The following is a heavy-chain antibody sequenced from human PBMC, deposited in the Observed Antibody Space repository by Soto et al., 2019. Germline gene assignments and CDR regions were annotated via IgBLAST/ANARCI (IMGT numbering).Heavy chain of an antibody. Sequence: GGSLRLSCAASGFTFSGSAMHWVRQASGKGLEWVGRIRSKANSYATAYAASVKGRFTISRDDSKNTAYLQMNSLKTEDTAVYYCTRLVSGATVVTGYWGQGTLVTVSS. CDR3: TRLVSGATVVTGY. D-gene: IGHD4-17*01. CDR2: IRSKANSYAT. CDR1: GFTFSGSA. V-gene: IGHV3-73*01. J-gene: IGHJ4*02.